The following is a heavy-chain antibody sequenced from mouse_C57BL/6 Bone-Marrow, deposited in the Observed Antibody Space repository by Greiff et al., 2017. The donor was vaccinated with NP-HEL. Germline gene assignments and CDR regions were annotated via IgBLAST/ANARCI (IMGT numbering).Heavy chain of an antibody. CDR1: GFNIKDYY. J-gene: IGHJ4*01. D-gene: IGHD2-3*01. Sequence: VQLQQSGAELVRPGASVKLSCTASGFNIKDYYMHWVKQRPEQGLEWIGRIDPEDGDTEYAPKFQGKATMTADTSSTTAYLQLSSLTSEDTAVYYCTDGYYVRYAMDYWGQGTSVTVSS. CDR2: IDPEDGDT. CDR3: TDGYYVRYAMDY. V-gene: IGHV14-1*01.